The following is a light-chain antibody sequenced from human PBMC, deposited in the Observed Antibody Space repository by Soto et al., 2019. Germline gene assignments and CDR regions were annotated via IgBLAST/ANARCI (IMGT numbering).Light chain of an antibody. CDR2: DVS. Sequence: QSALTQPASVSGSPGQSITISCTGTSSDVGGYNYVSWYQQHPVKAPKLMIYDVSNRPSGVSNCFSGSKSGNTASLTISGLQAEDEADYYCSSYTSSSPLEVFGTGTKVTVL. J-gene: IGLJ1*01. CDR1: SSDVGGYNY. CDR3: SSYTSSSPLEV. V-gene: IGLV2-14*01.